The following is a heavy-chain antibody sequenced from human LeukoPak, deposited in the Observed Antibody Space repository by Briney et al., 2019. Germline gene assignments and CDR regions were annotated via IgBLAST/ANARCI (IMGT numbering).Heavy chain of an antibody. CDR2: ISGGNGNTYYA. D-gene: IGHD3-9*01. V-gene: IGHV3-23*01. J-gene: IGHJ4*02. CDR3: AKFYDILTGYFDY. CDR1: GFPFSSYA. Sequence: PGGSLRLSCAASGFPFSSYAMSWVRQSPGKGLEWVSAISGGNGNTYYAYYADSVRGRFTISRDSSKNTLHLQMNSLRAEDTAVYYCAKFYDILTGYFDYWGQGTLVTVSS.